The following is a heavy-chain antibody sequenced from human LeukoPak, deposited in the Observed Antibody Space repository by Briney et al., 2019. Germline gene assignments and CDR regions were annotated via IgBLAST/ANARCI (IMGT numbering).Heavy chain of an antibody. CDR2: ISGGGETT. J-gene: IGHJ4*02. CDR1: GFDFGGAC. V-gene: IGHV3-43*02. Sequence: GGSLRLSCATSGFDFGGACGMGRVRQAPEKGLEWVSTISGGGETTHYAEAVKGRLTISRDNSKNSLYLQMNSLRSDDTALYYCARESESSGWYYYWGQGTLVTVSS. D-gene: IGHD6-19*01. CDR3: ARESESSGWYYY.